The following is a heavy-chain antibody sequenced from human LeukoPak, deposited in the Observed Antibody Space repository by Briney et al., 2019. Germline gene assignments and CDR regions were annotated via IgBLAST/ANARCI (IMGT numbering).Heavy chain of an antibody. CDR3: ARVASGYYYDSSGYYFDY. V-gene: IGHV3-21*01. CDR2: ISSSSSYI. CDR1: GFPFSLTW. J-gene: IGHJ4*02. Sequence: PGGSLRLSCAASGFPFSLTWMSWVRQAPGKGLEWVSSISSSSSYIYYADSVKGRFTISRDNAKNSLYLQMNSLRAEDTAVYYCARVASGYYYDSSGYYFDYWGQGTLVTVSS. D-gene: IGHD3-22*01.